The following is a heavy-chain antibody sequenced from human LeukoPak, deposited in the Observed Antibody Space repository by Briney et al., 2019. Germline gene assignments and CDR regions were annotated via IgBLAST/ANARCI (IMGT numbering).Heavy chain of an antibody. CDR2: ISGSGGST. Sequence: GGSLRLSCAASGFTFSSYAMSWVRQAPGKGLEWVSAISGSGGSTYYADSVQGRFTISRDNSKNTLYLQMNSLRAEDTAVYYCAKSFMVRGAIDYWGQGTLVTVSS. CDR1: GFTFSSYA. J-gene: IGHJ4*02. V-gene: IGHV3-23*01. CDR3: AKSFMVRGAIDY. D-gene: IGHD3-10*01.